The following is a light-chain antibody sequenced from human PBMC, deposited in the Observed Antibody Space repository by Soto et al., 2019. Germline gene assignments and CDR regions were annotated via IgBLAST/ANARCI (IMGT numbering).Light chain of an antibody. V-gene: IGKV3-15*01. CDR2: GAS. Sequence: IVMTQSPATRSVSPGERATLSCRASQSVASNLAWYQQRLGQAPRLLVYGASTRATGIPARFSGSGSGTEFTLTISSVQSEDFAVYYCQQYNKWPVFTFGPGTRVDIK. CDR1: QSVASN. CDR3: QQYNKWPVFT. J-gene: IGKJ3*01.